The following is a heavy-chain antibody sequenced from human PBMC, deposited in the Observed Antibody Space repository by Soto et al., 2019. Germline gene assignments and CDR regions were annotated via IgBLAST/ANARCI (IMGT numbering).Heavy chain of an antibody. CDR3: ARHLGYCSSTSCWDYYYYGMDV. V-gene: IGHV5-51*01. J-gene: IGHJ6*02. Sequence: GESLKISCKGSGYSFTSYWIGWVRQMPGKGLEWMGIIYPGDSDTRYSPSFQGQVTISADKSISTAYLQWSSLKASDTAMYYCARHLGYCSSTSCWDYYYYGMDVWGQGTTVTSP. CDR2: IYPGDSDT. D-gene: IGHD2-2*01. CDR1: GYSFTSYW.